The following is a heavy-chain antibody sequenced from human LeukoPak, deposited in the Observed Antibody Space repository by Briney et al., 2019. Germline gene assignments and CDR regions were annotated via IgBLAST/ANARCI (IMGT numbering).Heavy chain of an antibody. J-gene: IGHJ4*02. V-gene: IGHV1-69*04. CDR3: ARESGSYYFDY. CDR2: IIPILGIA. CDR1: GGTFSSYA. Sequence: SVKVSCKASGGTFSSYAISWVRQAPGQGLEWMGRIIPILGIANYAQKFQGRVTITADKSTSTAYMELSSLRSEDTAVYYCARESGSYYFDYWGQGTLVTVSS. D-gene: IGHD1-26*01.